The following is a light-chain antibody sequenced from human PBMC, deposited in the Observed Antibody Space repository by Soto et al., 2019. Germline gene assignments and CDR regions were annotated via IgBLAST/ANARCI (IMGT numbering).Light chain of an antibody. J-gene: IGLJ3*02. CDR2: GNT. CDR1: SSNIGAGFD. CDR3: QSHDNTLSGWV. Sequence: QSVLTQPPSVSGAPGQRVTISCTGSSSNIGAGFDVHWYQQLPGTAPKLLISGNTNRPSGVPDRFSGSKSGTSASLAITGLQAEDEADYYCQSHDNTLSGWVFGGGTKVTVL. V-gene: IGLV1-40*01.